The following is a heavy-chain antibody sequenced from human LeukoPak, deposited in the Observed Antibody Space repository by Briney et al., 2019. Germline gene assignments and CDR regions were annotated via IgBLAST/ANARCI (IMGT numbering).Heavy chain of an antibody. J-gene: IGHJ4*02. V-gene: IGHV1-18*01. D-gene: IGHD4-17*01. CDR1: GYTFTSYG. CDR3: ARGGRLRCPDN. CDR2: ISAYNGNT. Sequence: ASVKVSCKASGYTFTSYGISWLRQAPGQGLEWRGWISAYNGNTNYAQKLQGRVTMTTDTSTSTAYMELRSLRSVDTVVYYCARGGRLRCPDNWGQATLLTVSS.